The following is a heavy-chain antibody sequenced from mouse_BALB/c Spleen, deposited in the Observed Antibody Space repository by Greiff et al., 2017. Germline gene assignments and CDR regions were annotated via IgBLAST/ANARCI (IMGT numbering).Heavy chain of an antibody. CDR1: GFTFSDYY. V-gene: IGHV5-4*02. J-gene: IGHJ2*01. CDR3: ARSPYGSSYYFDY. Sequence: EVKLMESGGGLVKPGGSLKLSCAASGFTFSDYYMYWVRQTPEKRLEWVATISDGGSYTYYPDSVKGRFTISRDNAKNNLYLQMSSLKSEDTAMYYCARSPYGSSYYFDYWGQGTTLTVSS. CDR2: ISDGGSYT. D-gene: IGHD1-1*01.